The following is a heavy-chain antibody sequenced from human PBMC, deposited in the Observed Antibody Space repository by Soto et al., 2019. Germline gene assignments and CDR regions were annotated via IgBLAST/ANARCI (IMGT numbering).Heavy chain of an antibody. V-gene: IGHV3-23*01. D-gene: IGHD3-3*01. CDR3: AKDKERGGYDSDFDS. J-gene: IGHJ4*02. CDR1: GFTFGTYG. Sequence: EVQLLESGGGLIQPGGSLRLSCEASGFTFGTYGMGWVRQAPGKGLEWVSTITGGNTYYAASVRGRFTISRDNYKNTLYPQMSSLRAEDTALYYCAKDKERGGYDSDFDSWGQGTLVTVSS. CDR2: ITGGNT.